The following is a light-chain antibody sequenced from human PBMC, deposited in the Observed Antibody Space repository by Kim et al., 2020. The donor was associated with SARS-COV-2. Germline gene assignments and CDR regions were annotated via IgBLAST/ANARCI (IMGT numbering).Light chain of an antibody. V-gene: IGKV3-20*01. Sequence: SPGERATLSCRASQSVSSSYLAWYQQKPGQAPRLLIYGASSRATGIPDRFSGSGSGTDITLTISRLEPEDFAVYYCQQYGSSLITFGQGTRLEIK. J-gene: IGKJ5*01. CDR2: GAS. CDR3: QQYGSSLIT. CDR1: QSVSSSY.